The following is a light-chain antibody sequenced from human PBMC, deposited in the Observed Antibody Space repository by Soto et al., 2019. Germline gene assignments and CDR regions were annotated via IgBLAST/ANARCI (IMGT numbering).Light chain of an antibody. Sequence: QSVLTQPPSVSGAPGQRVTISCSGTSSNIGAGYDVHWYHQVPGTAPKLLIYGNNNRPSGVPDRFSGSRSGTSASLAITGLQAEDEADYYCQSCDSNRRSSVFGGGTKLTVL. CDR2: GNN. CDR1: SSNIGAGYD. J-gene: IGLJ3*02. CDR3: QSCDSNRRSSV. V-gene: IGLV1-40*01.